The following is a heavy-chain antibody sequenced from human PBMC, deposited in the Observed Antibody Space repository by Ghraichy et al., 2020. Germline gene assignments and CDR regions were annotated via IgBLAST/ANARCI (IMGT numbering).Heavy chain of an antibody. CDR1: GFIFSNYA. D-gene: IGHD4-17*01. Sequence: GGSLRLSCVASGFIFSNYAMTWVRQAPGKGLEWVSLISGSGDNTYYAGSVKGRFTISRDNSKNTVYLQMNSLKTEDAAIYYCTVTIDHWGQGALVTVSS. V-gene: IGHV3-23*01. CDR3: TVTIDH. CDR2: ISGSGDNT. J-gene: IGHJ4*02.